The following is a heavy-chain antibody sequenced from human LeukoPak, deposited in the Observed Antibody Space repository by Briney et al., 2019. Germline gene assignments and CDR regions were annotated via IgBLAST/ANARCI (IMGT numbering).Heavy chain of an antibody. CDR2: ISYDGSNK. D-gene: IGHD1-26*01. CDR3: AKDQVVGATTTFDY. CDR1: GFTFSSYG. Sequence: GGSLRLSCAASGFTFSSYGMHWVRQAPGKGLEWVAVISYDGSNKYYADSVKGRFTISRGNSKNTLYLQMNSLRAEDTAVYYCAKDQVVGATTTFDYWGQGTLVTVSS. V-gene: IGHV3-30*18. J-gene: IGHJ4*02.